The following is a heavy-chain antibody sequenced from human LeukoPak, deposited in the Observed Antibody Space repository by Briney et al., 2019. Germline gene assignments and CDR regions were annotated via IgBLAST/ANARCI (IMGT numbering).Heavy chain of an antibody. CDR2: INPNSGGT. CDR3: ARDVATLGYCSSTSCYLNWFDP. J-gene: IGHJ5*02. CDR1: GYTFTSYD. D-gene: IGHD2-2*01. V-gene: IGHV1-2*02. Sequence: ASVKVSCKASGYTFTSYDINWVRQAPGQGLEWMGWINPNSGGTNYAQKFQGRVTMTRDTSISTAYMELSRLRSDDTAVYYCARDVATLGYCSSTSCYLNWFDPWGQGTLVTVSS.